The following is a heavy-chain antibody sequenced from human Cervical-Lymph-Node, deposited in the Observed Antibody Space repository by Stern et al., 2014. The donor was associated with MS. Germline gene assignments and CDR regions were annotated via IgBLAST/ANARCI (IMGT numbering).Heavy chain of an antibody. J-gene: IGHJ6*02. CDR3: ARDPTFTMIGMAGALYYGIEA. CDR2: LSFDGTNE. CDR1: GSTFSTFA. D-gene: IGHD3-22*01. V-gene: IGHV3-30*04. Sequence: VQLVESGGGVVQPGRPPRIPCVASGSTFSTFAMHWALQPPGKGLEWVALLSFDGTNEYYADSVKGRVTISRDNSKNMLFVHGNSLRAEDTAVYYCARDPTFTMIGMAGALYYGIEAWGQGTTVTVSS.